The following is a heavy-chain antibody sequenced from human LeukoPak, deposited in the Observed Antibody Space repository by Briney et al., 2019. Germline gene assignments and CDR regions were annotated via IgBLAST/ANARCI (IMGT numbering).Heavy chain of an antibody. CDR2: IWYDGSNK. V-gene: IGHV3-33*08. Sequence: GRSLRLSCAASGFTFSSYAMHWVRQAPGKGLEWVAVIWYDGSNKYYADSVKGRFTISRDNSKNTLYLQMNSLRAEDTAVYYCARDFPGSGSTIDAFDIWGQGTMVTVSS. D-gene: IGHD1-26*01. CDR1: GFTFSSYA. CDR3: ARDFPGSGSTIDAFDI. J-gene: IGHJ3*02.